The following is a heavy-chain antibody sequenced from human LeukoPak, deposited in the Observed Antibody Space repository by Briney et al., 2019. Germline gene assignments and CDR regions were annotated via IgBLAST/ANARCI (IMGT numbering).Heavy chain of an antibody. J-gene: IGHJ4*02. D-gene: IGHD3-10*01. Sequence: GASVKVSCKASGYTFTSYGISWVRQVPGQGLEWMGWISAYNGNTNYAQKLQGRVTMTTDTSTSTAYMELRSLRSDDTAVYYCARVTMVRGVTRLSDYWGQGTLVTVSS. CDR3: ARVTMVRGVTRLSDY. CDR1: GYTFTSYG. V-gene: IGHV1-18*01. CDR2: ISAYNGNT.